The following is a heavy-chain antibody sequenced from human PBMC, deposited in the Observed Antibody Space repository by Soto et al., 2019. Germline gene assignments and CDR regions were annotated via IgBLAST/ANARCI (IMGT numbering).Heavy chain of an antibody. J-gene: IGHJ6*02. V-gene: IGHV4-34*01. Sequence: SETLSLTCAVYGGSFSGYYWSWIRQPPGKGLEWIGEINHSGSTNYNPPLKSRVTISVDTSKNQFSLKLSSVTAADTAVYYCARGTGIFGVVIMYYYYGMAVWGQGPTVT. CDR3: ARGTGIFGVVIMYYYYGMAV. D-gene: IGHD3-3*01. CDR2: INHSGST. CDR1: GGSFSGYY.